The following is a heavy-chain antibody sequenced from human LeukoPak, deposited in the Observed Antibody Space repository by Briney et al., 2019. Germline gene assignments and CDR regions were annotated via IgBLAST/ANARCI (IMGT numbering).Heavy chain of an antibody. Sequence: GGSLRLSCAGSGFTFSGCGMHWVRQAPGKGLEWVAFIWYDGRDKYYVDSVKGRFTISRDNSKNTLYLQMNSLRAEDTAMYYCAKDPYSYGSYFDYWGQGTLVTVSS. CDR2: IWYDGRDK. D-gene: IGHD5-18*01. J-gene: IGHJ4*02. CDR1: GFTFSGCG. V-gene: IGHV3-30*02. CDR3: AKDPYSYGSYFDY.